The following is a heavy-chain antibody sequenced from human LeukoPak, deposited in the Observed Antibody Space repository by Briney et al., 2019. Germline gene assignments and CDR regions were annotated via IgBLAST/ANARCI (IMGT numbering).Heavy chain of an antibody. J-gene: IGHJ3*02. CDR3: ARDVLAAGATGTFDI. CDR1: GFTFDDYA. CDR2: ISWNSGSI. Sequence: GGSLRLSCAASGFTFDDYAMHWVRQAPGKGLEWVSGISWNSGSIGYADSVKGRFTISRDNAKTSLYLQMNSLRAEDTAVYYCARDVLAAGATGTFDIWGQGTMVTVSS. D-gene: IGHD1-14*01. V-gene: IGHV3-9*01.